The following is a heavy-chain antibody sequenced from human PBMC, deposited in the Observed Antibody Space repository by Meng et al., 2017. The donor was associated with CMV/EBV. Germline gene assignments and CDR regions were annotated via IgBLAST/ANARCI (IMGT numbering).Heavy chain of an antibody. J-gene: IGHJ2*01. CDR2: ISSSSSYT. V-gene: IGHV3-11*05. CDR1: GFTFSDYY. CDR3: ARVSVVPAAMSDWYFDL. D-gene: IGHD2-2*01. Sequence: QVELVGAGGGLVKPGGSLRLSCAASGFTFSDYYMSWIRQAPGKGLEWVSYISSSSSYTNYADSVKGRFTISRDNAKNSLYLQMNSLRAEDTAVYYCARVSVVPAAMSDWYFDLWGRGTLVTVSS.